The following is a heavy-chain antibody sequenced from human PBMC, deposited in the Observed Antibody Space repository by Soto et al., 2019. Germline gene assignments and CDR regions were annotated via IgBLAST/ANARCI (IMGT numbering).Heavy chain of an antibody. CDR2: IYYSGRT. D-gene: IGHD3-22*01. CDR1: GRSISSVDHY. V-gene: IGHV4-31*03. J-gene: IGHJ6*02. CDR3: ASSYYDSSPYYYYGMDV. Sequence: QVQLQESGPGLVKPSQTLSLTCTVSGRSISSVDHYWSWIRQHPGKGLEWIGYIYYSGRTYYNSSLKSRVTISVDTSKYQFSLKVSSVTAADTALYYCASSYYDSSPYYYYGMDVWGRGTTVTVSS.